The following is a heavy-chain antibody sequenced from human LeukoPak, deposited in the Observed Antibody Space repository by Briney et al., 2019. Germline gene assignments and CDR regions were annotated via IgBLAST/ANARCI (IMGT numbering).Heavy chain of an antibody. V-gene: IGHV1-3*01. J-gene: IGHJ4*02. CDR2: INAGNGNT. Sequence: ASVKVSCKASGYTFTSYAMHWVRQAPGQRLEWMGWINAGNGNTKYSQKFQGRVTITRDTSASTAYMELSSLRSEDTAVYYCAREGRCTSCYDYWGQGTLVTVSS. CDR1: GYTFTSYA. D-gene: IGHD2-2*01. CDR3: AREGRCTSCYDY.